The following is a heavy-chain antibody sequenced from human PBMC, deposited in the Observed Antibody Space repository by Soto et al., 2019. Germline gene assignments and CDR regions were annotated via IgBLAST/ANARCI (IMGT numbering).Heavy chain of an antibody. CDR1: SGCVFSSD. D-gene: IGHD3-22*01. CDR2: INHSGNT. J-gene: IGHJ4*02. Sequence: PSETLSLTCAVFSGCVFSSDWSWVFQHPGKGLEWIGEINHSGNTNYNPSLNPSLKSRVTISVDASKNQFSLNLRSVTATDTAVYYCARDAKSCYYAITKYYFDFWGQGTPVTVHS. CDR3: ARDAKSCYYAITKYYFDF. V-gene: IGHV4-34*01.